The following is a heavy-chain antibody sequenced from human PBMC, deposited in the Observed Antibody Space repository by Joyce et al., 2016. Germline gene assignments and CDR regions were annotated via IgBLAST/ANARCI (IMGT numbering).Heavy chain of an antibody. CDR3: ARDKLQAVPDARYDS. D-gene: IGHD6-19*01. J-gene: IGHJ4*02. CDR2: IYSDDTT. V-gene: IGHV3-66*02. Sequence: EVQLVDSGGGLVQPGGSLTLSCAASGFAVTSSQMSWVRQAPGKGLEGVSMIYSDDTTYYADSVKGRFTISRDISKNKVFLEMNSLRLEDTAVYYCARDKLQAVPDARYDSWGQGTLVSVSS. CDR1: GFAVTSSQ.